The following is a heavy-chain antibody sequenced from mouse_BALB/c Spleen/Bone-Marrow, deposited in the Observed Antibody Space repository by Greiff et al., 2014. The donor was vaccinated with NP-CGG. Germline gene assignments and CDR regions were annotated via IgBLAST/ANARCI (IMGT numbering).Heavy chain of an antibody. CDR3: ARITTATGAMDY. J-gene: IGHJ4*01. Sequence: VQGVESGPGLVAPSQSLSITCTVSGFSLTNYGVHWVRQPPGKGLEWLGVIWADGSTNYNSALMSRLSISKDNSKSQVFFKMNSLQTGDTAMYYCARITTATGAMDYWGQGTSVTVSS. CDR1: GFSLTNYG. D-gene: IGHD1-2*01. V-gene: IGHV2-9*02. CDR2: IWADGST.